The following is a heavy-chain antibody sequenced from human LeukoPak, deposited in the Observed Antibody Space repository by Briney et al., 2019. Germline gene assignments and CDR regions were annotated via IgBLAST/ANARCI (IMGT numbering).Heavy chain of an antibody. CDR1: GGTFSSYA. CDR3: AKTAARGGSWSIPLDY. V-gene: IGHV1-69*04. Sequence: SVKVSCKASGGTFSSYAISWVRQAPGQGLEWMGRIIPILGIANYAQKFQGRVTITADKSTSTAYMELSSLRSEDTAVYYCAKTAARGGSWSIPLDYWGQGTLVTVSS. CDR2: IIPILGIA. D-gene: IGHD6-13*01. J-gene: IGHJ4*02.